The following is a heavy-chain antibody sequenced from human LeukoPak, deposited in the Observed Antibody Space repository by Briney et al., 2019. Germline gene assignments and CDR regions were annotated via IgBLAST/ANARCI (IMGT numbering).Heavy chain of an antibody. Sequence: PSETLSLTCAVSGGSVSSTNWWNWVRQPPGKGLEWIGEIYHSGSTNYNPSLKGRVTISVDKSKNQFSLRLSSVTAADTALYYCARRTYEAFDIWGQGTMVTVSS. V-gene: IGHV4-4*02. CDR2: IYHSGST. CDR1: GGSVSSTNW. D-gene: IGHD3-3*01. J-gene: IGHJ3*02. CDR3: ARRTYEAFDI.